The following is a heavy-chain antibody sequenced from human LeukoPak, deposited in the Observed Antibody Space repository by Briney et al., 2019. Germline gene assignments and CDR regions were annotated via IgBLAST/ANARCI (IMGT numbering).Heavy chain of an antibody. Sequence: GGSLRLSCAASGCTFSSYSMNWVRQAPGKGLEWVSYISSSGSTIYYADSVKGRFTISRDNAKNSLYLQMNSLRAEDTAVYYCAREGGRAAATYYYYYMDVWGKGTTVTISS. D-gene: IGHD2-15*01. CDR2: ISSSGSTI. CDR3: AREGGRAAATYYYYYMDV. V-gene: IGHV3-48*04. J-gene: IGHJ6*03. CDR1: GCTFSSYS.